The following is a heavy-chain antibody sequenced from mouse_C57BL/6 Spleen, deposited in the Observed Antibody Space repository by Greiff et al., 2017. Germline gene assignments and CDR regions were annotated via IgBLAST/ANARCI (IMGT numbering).Heavy chain of an antibody. J-gene: IGHJ4*01. CDR2: IYPGDGDT. CDR1: GYAFSSSW. D-gene: IGHD3-1*01. V-gene: IGHV1-82*01. Sequence: VKLMESGPELVKPGASVKISCKASGYAFSSSWMNWVKQRPGKGLEWIGRIYPGDGDTNYNGKFKGKATLTADKSSSTAYMQLSSLTSEDSAVYFCARSGLAHPYAMDYWGQGTSVTVSS. CDR3: ARSGLAHPYAMDY.